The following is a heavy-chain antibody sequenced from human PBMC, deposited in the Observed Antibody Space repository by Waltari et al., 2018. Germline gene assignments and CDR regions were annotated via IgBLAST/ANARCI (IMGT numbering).Heavy chain of an antibody. J-gene: IGHJ6*03. CDR3: ARGWLQVAPPYYYYMDV. CDR1: GGSFSGYY. Sequence: QVQLLQWGAGLLKPSATLSLTCAVYGGSFSGYYWRWLRQLPGKGLECLGEINHNASPDYNPSLKIRATISIETSKNQFSLKLDSVTAADTGVYYCARGWLQVAPPYYYYMDVWDRGTAVTVSS. V-gene: IGHV4-34*01. D-gene: IGHD6-19*01. CDR2: INHNASP.